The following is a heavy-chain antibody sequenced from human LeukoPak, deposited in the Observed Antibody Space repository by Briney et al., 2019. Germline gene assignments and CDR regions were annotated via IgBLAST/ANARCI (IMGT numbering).Heavy chain of an antibody. J-gene: IGHJ5*02. CDR3: XKHSSGXXXXXXXXGXXXXXXXXXXXXXXXXCDP. D-gene: IGHD3-22*01. V-gene: IGHV4-61*08. CDR2: MHYSGST. Sequence: SETLSLTCFVSGSFLSDDYYWSWIRQPPGGGLEWIGCMHYSGSTYYNPSLKSRVTMSMDTPKNQFSLTLNSVNAADTSLYYCXKHSSGXXXXXXXXGXXXXXXXXXXXXXXXXCDP. CDR1: GSFLSDDYY.